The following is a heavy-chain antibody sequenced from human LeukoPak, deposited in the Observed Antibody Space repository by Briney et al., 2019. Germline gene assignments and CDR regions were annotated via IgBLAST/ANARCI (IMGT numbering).Heavy chain of an antibody. J-gene: IGHJ5*02. D-gene: IGHD2/OR15-2a*01. Sequence: PGGSLRLSCAASGFAFSSYAMSWVRQAPGKGLEWVSAISGSGGSTYYADSVKGRFTISRDNSKNTLYLQMNSLRAEDTAVYYCARPSKYYPTRPWGQGTLVTVSS. CDR1: GFAFSSYA. CDR2: ISGSGGST. CDR3: ARPSKYYPTRP. V-gene: IGHV3-23*01.